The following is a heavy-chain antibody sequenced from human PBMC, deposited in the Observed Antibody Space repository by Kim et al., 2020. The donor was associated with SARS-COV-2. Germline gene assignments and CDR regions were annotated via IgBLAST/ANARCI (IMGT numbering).Heavy chain of an antibody. CDR3: AKDSHGINWLDY. V-gene: IGHV3-23*01. CDR2: LSVSGTST. D-gene: IGHD1-20*01. Sequence: GGSLRLSCAASGFTFSTYAMTWVRQAPGKGLEWVSALSVSGTSTYYADSVKGRFTISRDNSKNTLYLQMNSLRAEDTAVYYCAKDSHGINWLDYWGQGTLVTVSS. CDR1: GFTFSTYA. J-gene: IGHJ4*02.